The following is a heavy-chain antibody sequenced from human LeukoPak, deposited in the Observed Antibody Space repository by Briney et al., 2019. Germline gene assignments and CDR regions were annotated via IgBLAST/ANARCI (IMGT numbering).Heavy chain of an antibody. V-gene: IGHV3-21*01. D-gene: IGHD6-13*01. CDR3: ASGIAVASDY. Sequence: PGGTVRLSCEASGFAFSSYSMNWVRHAPGKGLEWVSSISSSSSYIYYADSVKGRFTISRDNAKNSLYLQMNSLRAEDTAVYYCASGIAVASDYWGQGTLVTVSS. CDR2: ISSSSSYI. J-gene: IGHJ4*02. CDR1: GFAFSSYS.